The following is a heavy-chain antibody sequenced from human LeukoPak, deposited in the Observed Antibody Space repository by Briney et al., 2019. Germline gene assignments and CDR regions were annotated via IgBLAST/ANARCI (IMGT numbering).Heavy chain of an antibody. J-gene: IGHJ4*02. CDR2: TYPGDSDT. Sequence: GESLKISCKGSGYSFTSYWIGRVRQMPGKGLEWMGITYPGDSDTTYSPSFQGQVTISADKSISTAYLQWGSLKASDTAMYYCARRGDGYNYVVTYWGQGTLVTVSS. CDR1: GYSFTSYW. D-gene: IGHD5-24*01. CDR3: ARRGDGYNYVVTY. V-gene: IGHV5-51*01.